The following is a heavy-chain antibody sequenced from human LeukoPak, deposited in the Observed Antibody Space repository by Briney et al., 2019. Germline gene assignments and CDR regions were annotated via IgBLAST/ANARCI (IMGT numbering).Heavy chain of an antibody. D-gene: IGHD4-17*01. Sequence: ASVKVSCKASGGTFSSYAISWVRQAPGQGLEWMGRIIPSFGTANYAQKFQGRVTTPTDESTSTAYMELSSLRSEDTAVYYCARAAYNGDYLYYFDYWGQGTLVTVSS. CDR2: IIPSFGTA. CDR1: GGTFSSYA. V-gene: IGHV1-69*05. CDR3: ARAAYNGDYLYYFDY. J-gene: IGHJ4*02.